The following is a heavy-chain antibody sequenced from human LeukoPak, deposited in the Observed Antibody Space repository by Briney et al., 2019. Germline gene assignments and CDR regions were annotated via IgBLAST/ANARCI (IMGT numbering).Heavy chain of an antibody. D-gene: IGHD3-22*01. Sequence: ASVKVSCKATGYTFTSYGISWVRQAPGQGLEWMGWISAYNGNTNYAQKPQGRVTMTTDTSTSTAYMELRSLRSDDTAVYYCAREGSSGYYHYVDYWGQGTLVTVSS. V-gene: IGHV1-18*01. CDR2: ISAYNGNT. CDR1: GYTFTSYG. CDR3: AREGSSGYYHYVDY. J-gene: IGHJ4*02.